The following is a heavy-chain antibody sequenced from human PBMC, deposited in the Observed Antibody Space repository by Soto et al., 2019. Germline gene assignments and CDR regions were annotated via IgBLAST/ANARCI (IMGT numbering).Heavy chain of an antibody. D-gene: IGHD3-10*01. J-gene: IGHJ5*02. Sequence: GESLKISCEASGFTFSTCSMNWVRQAPGKGLEWVSYISSTSSTIYYADSVKGRFTISRDNAKNSLYLQMNSLRAEDTAVYYCARAGSGEMAPWGQGTLVTVSS. CDR3: ARAGSGEMAP. CDR2: ISSTSSTI. CDR1: GFTFSTCS. V-gene: IGHV3-48*01.